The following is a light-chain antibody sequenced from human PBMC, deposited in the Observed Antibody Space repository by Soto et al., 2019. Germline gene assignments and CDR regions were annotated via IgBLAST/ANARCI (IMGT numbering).Light chain of an antibody. CDR2: GAS. J-gene: IGKJ1*01. V-gene: IGKV3-20*01. Sequence: EIVLAQSPGTLSLSPGERATLSCRASQSGISDYLAWFQQKPGQAPRLLIYGASLRATGIPDRFIGSGSGADFTLTISRLEPEDFAVYYCQQYGDSPWTFGQGTTVDIK. CDR3: QQYGDSPWT. CDR1: QSGISDY.